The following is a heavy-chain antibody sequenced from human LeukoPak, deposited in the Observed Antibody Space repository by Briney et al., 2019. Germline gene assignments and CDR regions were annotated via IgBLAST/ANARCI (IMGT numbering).Heavy chain of an antibody. D-gene: IGHD3-22*01. V-gene: IGHV1-69*05. Sequence: ASVKVSCKASGGTFSSYAISWVRQAPGQGLEWMGRIIPIFGTANYAQKFQGRVTITTDESTSTAYMELSSLRSEDTAVYYCARVSNEYYYDSSGYYTDYWGQGTLVTVSS. J-gene: IGHJ4*02. CDR1: GGTFSSYA. CDR3: ARVSNEYYYDSSGYYTDY. CDR2: IIPIFGTA.